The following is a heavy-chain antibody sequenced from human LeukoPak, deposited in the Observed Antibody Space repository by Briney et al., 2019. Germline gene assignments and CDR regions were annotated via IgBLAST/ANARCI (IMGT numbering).Heavy chain of an antibody. D-gene: IGHD6-13*01. Sequence: GGSLRLSCAASGFTFSSYAMSWVRQAPGKGLEWVSAISGSGGSTYYADSVKGRFTISRDNPKNTLYLQMNSLRAEDTAVYYCAKGIAAAGTSAHFDYWGQGTLVTVSS. V-gene: IGHV3-23*01. CDR3: AKGIAAAGTSAHFDY. CDR1: GFTFSSYA. J-gene: IGHJ4*02. CDR2: ISGSGGST.